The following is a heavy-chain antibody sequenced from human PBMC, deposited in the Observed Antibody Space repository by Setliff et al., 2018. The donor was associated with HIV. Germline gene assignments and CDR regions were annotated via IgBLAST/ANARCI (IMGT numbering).Heavy chain of an antibody. CDR1: GGPITSNTYF. D-gene: IGHD6-19*01. CDR2: IYHSGNT. CDR3: ARRRGQKATGWYYFDF. Sequence: SETLSLTCSVSGGPITSNTYFWDWIRQAPGKGLEWIVSIYHSGNTYYKPSLKSRVSISVDTSKRQFSLKLTAVTAGDSALYYCARRRGQKATGWYYFDFWGQGALVTVSS. V-gene: IGHV4-39*01. J-gene: IGHJ4*02.